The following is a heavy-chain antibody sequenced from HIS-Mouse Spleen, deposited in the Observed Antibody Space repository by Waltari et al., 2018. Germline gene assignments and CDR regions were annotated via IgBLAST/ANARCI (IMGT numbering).Heavy chain of an antibody. CDR1: GYTFTGHY. V-gene: IGHV1-2*02. CDR2: NNPNSGGT. CDR3: ARDYWNDDAFDI. J-gene: IGHJ3*02. Sequence: QVQLVQSGPEVKKPGASVKVPCKASGYTFTGHYMHWVRQAPGQGLEWMGWNNPNSGGTNYAQKFQGRVTMTRDTSISTAYMELSRLRSDDTAVYYCARDYWNDDAFDIWGQGTMVTVSS. D-gene: IGHD1-1*01.